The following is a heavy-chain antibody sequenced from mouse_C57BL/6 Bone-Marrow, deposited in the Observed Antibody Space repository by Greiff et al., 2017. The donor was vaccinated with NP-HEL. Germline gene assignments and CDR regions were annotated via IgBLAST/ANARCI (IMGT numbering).Heavy chain of an antibody. CDR3: ARFPYYYGSSFYAMDY. CDR1: GYSITSDY. CDR2: ISYSGST. V-gene: IGHV3-8*01. Sequence: EVKLMESGPGLAKPSQTLSLTCSVTGYSITSDYWNWIRKFPGNKLEYMGYISYSGSTYYNPSLKSRISITRDTSKNQYYLQLNSVTTEDTATYYCARFPYYYGSSFYAMDYWGQGTSVTVSS. D-gene: IGHD1-1*01. J-gene: IGHJ4*01.